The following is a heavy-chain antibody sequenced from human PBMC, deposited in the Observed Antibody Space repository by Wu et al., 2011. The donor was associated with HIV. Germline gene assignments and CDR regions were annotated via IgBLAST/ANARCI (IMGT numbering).Heavy chain of an antibody. V-gene: IGHV1-18*01. Sequence: QVQLVQTGAEVKKPGASVKVSCKTSGYTFTSYGISWVRQAPGQGLEWMGWISADNGDTNYAQKLQGRVTMTTDTSTSTAYMELRSLRFDDTAVYYCARDRHPMVGPWYYYYYMDVWGKGPTVTVSS. D-gene: IGHD3-10*01. CDR2: ISADNGDT. J-gene: IGHJ6*03. CDR3: ARDRHPMVGPWYYYYYMDV. CDR1: GYTFTSYG.